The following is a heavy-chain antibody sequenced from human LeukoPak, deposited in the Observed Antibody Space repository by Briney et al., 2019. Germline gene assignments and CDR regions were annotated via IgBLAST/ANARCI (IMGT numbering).Heavy chain of an antibody. CDR2: MNPNSGDT. V-gene: IGHV1-8*01. D-gene: IGHD1-26*01. J-gene: IGHJ4*02. CDR1: GYTFTSYD. CDR3: ARGRSIVGATMSY. Sequence: GASVKVSCKASGYTFTSYDINWVRQATGQGLEWMGWMNPNSGDTGFAQKFQGRVTMNRDTSISTAYMEMSSLRSEDTAVYYCARGRSIVGATMSYWGQGTLVTVSS.